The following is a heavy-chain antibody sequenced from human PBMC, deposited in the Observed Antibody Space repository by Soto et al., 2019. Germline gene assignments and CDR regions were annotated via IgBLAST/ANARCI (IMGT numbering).Heavy chain of an antibody. D-gene: IGHD5-18*01. J-gene: IGHJ4*02. CDR1: GFTFSSYS. V-gene: IGHV3-21*01. CDR2: ISSSSSYI. CDR3: ARDQPGYSYGYGVGY. Sequence: EVQLVESGGGLVKPGGSLRLSCAASGFTFSSYSMNWVRQAPGKGLEWVSSISSSSSYIYYADSVKGRFTISRDNAKNSLYPQMNSLRAEDTAGYYCARDQPGYSYGYGVGYWGQGTLGTVSS.